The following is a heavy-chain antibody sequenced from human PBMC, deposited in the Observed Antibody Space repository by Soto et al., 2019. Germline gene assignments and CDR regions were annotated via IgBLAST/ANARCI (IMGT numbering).Heavy chain of an antibody. CDR3: ARDSRRGWLQLYYFDY. CDR2: IKQDGSEK. J-gene: IGHJ4*02. CDR1: GFTFSSYW. V-gene: IGHV3-7*03. D-gene: IGHD5-12*01. Sequence: GGSLRLSCAASGFTFSSYWMSWARQAPGKGLEWVANIKQDGSEKYYVDSVKGRFTISRDNAKNSLYLQMNSLRAEDTAVYYCARDSRRGWLQLYYFDYWGQGTLVTVSS.